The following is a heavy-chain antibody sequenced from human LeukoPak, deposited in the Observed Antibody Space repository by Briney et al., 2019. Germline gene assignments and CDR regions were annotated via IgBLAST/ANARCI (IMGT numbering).Heavy chain of an antibody. V-gene: IGHV3-7*01. CDR2: IKEDGSEK. CDR1: GGSISSSY. Sequence: PSETLSLTCTVSGGSISSSYFYWGWIRQAPGKGLEWVASIKEDGSEKHYVDSVRGRFTIFRDNAKNSLYLQMNSLRAEDTAVYYCARDRFATMLVDFWGQGNLVTVSS. CDR3: ARDRFATMLVDF. D-gene: IGHD2-8*01. J-gene: IGHJ4*02.